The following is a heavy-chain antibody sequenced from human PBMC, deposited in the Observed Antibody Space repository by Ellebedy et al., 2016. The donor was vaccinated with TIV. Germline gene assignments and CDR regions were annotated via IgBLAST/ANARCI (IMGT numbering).Heavy chain of an antibody. D-gene: IGHD2-15*01. CDR1: GGSISSGDYY. V-gene: IGHV4-61*08. CDR2: IYYSGST. CDR3: ARVVWQLPVSYAFDI. Sequence: MPSETLSLTCTVSGGSISSGDYYWSWIRQPPGKGLEWIGYIYYSGSTNYNPSLQSRVTISVDTSKNQFSLKLTSVTAADTAVYYCARVVWQLPVSYAFDIWGQGTMVTVSS. J-gene: IGHJ3*02.